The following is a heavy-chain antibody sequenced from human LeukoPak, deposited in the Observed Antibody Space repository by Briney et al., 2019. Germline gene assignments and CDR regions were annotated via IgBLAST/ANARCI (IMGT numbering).Heavy chain of an antibody. CDR1: GFTFSSYW. V-gene: IGHV3-23*01. CDR2: ISGSGGST. D-gene: IGHD2-2*01. CDR3: AKDQTYCSSTSCSYYYYGMDV. J-gene: IGHJ6*02. Sequence: GGSLRLSCAASGFTFSSYWMSWVRQAPGKGLEWVSAISGSGGSTYYADSVKGRFTISRDNSKNTLYLQMNSLRAEDTAVYYCAKDQTYCSSTSCSYYYYGMDVWGQGTTVTVSS.